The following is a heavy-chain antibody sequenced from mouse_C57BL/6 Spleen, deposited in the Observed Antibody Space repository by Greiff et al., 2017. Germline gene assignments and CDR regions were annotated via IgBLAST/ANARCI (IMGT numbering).Heavy chain of an antibody. CDR1: GYTFTSYW. V-gene: IGHV1-55*01. CDR2: IYPGSGST. J-gene: IGHJ4*01. D-gene: IGHD2-4*01. CDR3: ARGAIFYYYDFYAMDY. Sequence: QVQLQQPGAELVKPGASVKMSCKASGYTFTSYWITWVKQRPGQGLEWIGDIYPGSGSTNYNEKFKSKATLTVDTSSSTAYMQLSSLTSEDSAVYFYARGAIFYYYDFYAMDYWGQGTSVTVSS.